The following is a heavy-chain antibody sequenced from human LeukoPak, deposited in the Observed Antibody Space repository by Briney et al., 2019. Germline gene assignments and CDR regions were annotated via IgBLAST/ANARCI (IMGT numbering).Heavy chain of an antibody. CDR2: IGVASNT. CDR3: AKYRVGPTSRTFDY. Sequence: AGSLRLSCAASGFTFSTYAMSWVRQAPGKGLEWVSVIGVASNTYYADSVKGRFTISRDNSKNMLYLQMNSLRGEDTAVYYCAKYRVGPTSRTFDYWGQGTLVTVSS. D-gene: IGHD1-26*01. CDR1: GFTFSTYA. J-gene: IGHJ4*02. V-gene: IGHV3-23*01.